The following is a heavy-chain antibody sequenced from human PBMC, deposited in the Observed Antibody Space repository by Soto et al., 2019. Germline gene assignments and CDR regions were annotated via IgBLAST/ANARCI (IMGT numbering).Heavy chain of an antibody. J-gene: IGHJ4*02. V-gene: IGHV1-69*01. CDR2: IIPIFGTA. D-gene: IGHD1-26*01. CDR3: ARDGGRHSGGIDY. Sequence: QVQLVQSGAEVKKPGSSVKVSCKASGGTFSSYSINWVRQAPGQGLEWMGEIIPIFGTANYAQKFQGRVTITADESTSTAYMELSSLRSEATAVYSCARDGGRHSGGIDYWGQGTLVTVSS. CDR1: GGTFSSYS.